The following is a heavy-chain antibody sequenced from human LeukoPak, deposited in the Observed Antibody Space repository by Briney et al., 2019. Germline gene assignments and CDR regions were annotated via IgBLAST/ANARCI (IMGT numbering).Heavy chain of an antibody. D-gene: IGHD5-24*01. CDR3: ARIWDGYLIDY. Sequence: SSETLSLTCTVSGGSISSYYWSWIRQTPGKGLEWIGDIYYSGSTNYNPSLKSRVTISVDTSKNQFSLKLSSVTAADTAVYYCARIWDGYLIDYWGQGTLVTVSS. J-gene: IGHJ4*02. CDR1: GGSISSYY. CDR2: IYYSGST. V-gene: IGHV4-59*12.